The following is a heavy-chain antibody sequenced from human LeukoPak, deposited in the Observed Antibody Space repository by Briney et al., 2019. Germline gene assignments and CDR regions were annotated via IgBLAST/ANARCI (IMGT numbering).Heavy chain of an antibody. CDR3: ARGPNSNWSGLDF. J-gene: IGHJ4*02. Sequence: GGSLRLSCIASGFSFSRHWMHWARQLPGKGLVWVSRISPTGSTTSYADSVKGRFTVSRDNAKNTLYLQVNNLRAEDTAVYYCARGPNSNWSGLDFWGQGTLLTVSS. V-gene: IGHV3-74*01. D-gene: IGHD6-6*01. CDR2: ISPTGSTT. CDR1: GFSFSRHW.